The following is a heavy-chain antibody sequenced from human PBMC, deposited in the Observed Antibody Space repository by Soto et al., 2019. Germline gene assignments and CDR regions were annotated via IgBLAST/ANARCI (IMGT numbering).Heavy chain of an antibody. D-gene: IGHD6-19*01. Sequence: GGSLRLSCAASGFTFSSYGMHWVRQAPGKGLEWVAVISYDGSNKYYAASVKGRFTISRDNSKNTLYLQMNSLRAEDTAVYYCAKDLGSSGWFEVWFDPWGQGTLVTVSS. J-gene: IGHJ5*02. CDR2: ISYDGSNK. CDR1: GFTFSSYG. CDR3: AKDLGSSGWFEVWFDP. V-gene: IGHV3-30*18.